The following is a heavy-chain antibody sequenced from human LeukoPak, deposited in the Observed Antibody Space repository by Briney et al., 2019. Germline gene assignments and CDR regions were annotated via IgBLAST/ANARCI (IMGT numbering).Heavy chain of an antibody. J-gene: IGHJ4*02. V-gene: IGHV3-74*01. Sequence: RAGGSLRLSCAASGFTFSSYWMHWVRQAPGKGLVWVSRINSDGSSTSYADSVKGRFTIPRDNAKNTLYLQMNSLRAEDTALYYCARGLYDSSGYSSPLDYWGQGTLVTVSS. CDR1: GFTFSSYW. D-gene: IGHD3-22*01. CDR2: INSDGSST. CDR3: ARGLYDSSGYSSPLDY.